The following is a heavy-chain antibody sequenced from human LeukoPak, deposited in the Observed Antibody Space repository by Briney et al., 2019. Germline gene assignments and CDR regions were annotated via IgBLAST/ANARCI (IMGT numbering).Heavy chain of an antibody. Sequence: SETLSLTCTVSGGSISNRSYYWGWIRQPPGKGLEWIGKISDSGNTYYSPSLRSRVTISIDTSKNQFSLKLSSVTATDTAVYYCARHYGPWGQGTLVTVSS. V-gene: IGHV4-39*01. D-gene: IGHD3-10*01. CDR3: ARHYGP. CDR1: GGSISNRSYY. J-gene: IGHJ5*02. CDR2: ISDSGNT.